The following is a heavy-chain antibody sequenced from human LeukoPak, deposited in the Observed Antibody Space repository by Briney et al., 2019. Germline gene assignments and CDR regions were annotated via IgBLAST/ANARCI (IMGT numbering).Heavy chain of an antibody. V-gene: IGHV3-23*01. J-gene: IGHJ4*02. CDR3: AKDRSWDGYFDY. CDR1: GFTVSSNY. D-gene: IGHD2-15*01. CDR2: ISGSGGST. Sequence: GGSLRLSCAASGFTVSSNYMSWVRQAPGKGLEWVSAISGSGGSTYYADSVKGRFTISRDNSKNTPYLQMNSLRAEDTAVYYCAKDRSWDGYFDYWGQGTLVTVSS.